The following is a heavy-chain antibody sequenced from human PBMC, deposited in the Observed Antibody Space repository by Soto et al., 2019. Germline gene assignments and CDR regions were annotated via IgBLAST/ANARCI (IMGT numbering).Heavy chain of an antibody. D-gene: IGHD3-16*01. V-gene: IGHV6-1*01. J-gene: IGHJ4*02. CDR1: GDSVSGNCAA. Sequence: SQTLSLTCPISGDSVSGNCAAWNWIRQAPSRGLEWLGRTYYRSKWYNDYAVSVKSRITVTPDTSKNQFSLHLNSVTPEDTAVYYCARYAPYYESRDSYFDYWGQGVRVTVYS. CDR2: TYYRSKWYN. CDR3: ARYAPYYESRDSYFDY.